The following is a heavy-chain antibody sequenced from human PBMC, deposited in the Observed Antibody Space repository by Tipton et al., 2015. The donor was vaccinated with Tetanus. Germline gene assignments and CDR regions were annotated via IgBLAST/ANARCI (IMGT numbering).Heavy chain of an antibody. V-gene: IGHV4-39*07. CDR1: GGSISSGTYY. CDR3: ARAEAIFGVVIRFGWFDP. J-gene: IGHJ5*02. CDR2: INHSGST. Sequence: LRLSCTVSGGSISSGTYYWGWIRQPPGKGLEWIGEINHSGSTNYNPSLKSRVTISVDTSKNQFSLRLSSVTAADTAVYYCARAEAIFGVVIRFGWFDPWGQGTLVTVSS. D-gene: IGHD3-3*01.